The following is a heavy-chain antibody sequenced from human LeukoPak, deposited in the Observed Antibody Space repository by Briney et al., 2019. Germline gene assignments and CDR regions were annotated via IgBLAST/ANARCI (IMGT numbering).Heavy chain of an antibody. D-gene: IGHD3-22*01. Sequence: GGSLRLSCAASGFPFSNYAMHWVRQAPGKGLEYVSTISTNGGSTYSANSVKGRFTISRDNSKNTLYLQMNSLRAEDTAVYYCARDKVYYYDSSGYSYYWYFDLWGRGTLVTVSS. CDR1: GFPFSNYA. V-gene: IGHV3-64*01. J-gene: IGHJ2*01. CDR2: ISTNGGST. CDR3: ARDKVYYYDSSGYSYYWYFDL.